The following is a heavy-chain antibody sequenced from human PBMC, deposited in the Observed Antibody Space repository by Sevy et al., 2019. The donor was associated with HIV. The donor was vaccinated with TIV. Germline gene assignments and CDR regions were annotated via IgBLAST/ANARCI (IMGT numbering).Heavy chain of an antibody. V-gene: IGHV3-15*01. CDR3: TTEGAD. Sequence: GGSLRLSCAASGFTFSDAWVSWVRQAPGGGLEWVGRVRSKGEGGITEYAAPLKGRFTIARDDSKNIVYVQMNSLKTEDTGIYYCTTEGADWGQGTLVTVSS. CDR1: GFTFSDAW. CDR2: VRSKGEGGIT. J-gene: IGHJ4*02.